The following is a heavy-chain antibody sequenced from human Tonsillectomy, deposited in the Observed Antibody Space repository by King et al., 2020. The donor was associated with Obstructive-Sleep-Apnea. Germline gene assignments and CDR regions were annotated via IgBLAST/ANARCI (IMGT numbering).Heavy chain of an antibody. Sequence: VQLVESGGGLVQPGGSLRLSCATSGFTVSRYWMHWVRQAPGKGLVWVSGIKSDGSSTSYADCVKGRFTISRDNAKNTLYLQMNSLRAEDTAVYYCARELYGDYGVDYWGQGTLVTVSS. CDR2: IKSDGSST. CDR1: GFTVSRYW. CDR3: ARELYGDYGVDY. D-gene: IGHD4-17*01. V-gene: IGHV3-74*01. J-gene: IGHJ4*02.